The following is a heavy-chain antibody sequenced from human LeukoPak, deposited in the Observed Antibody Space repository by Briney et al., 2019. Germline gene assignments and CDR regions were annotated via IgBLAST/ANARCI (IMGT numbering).Heavy chain of an antibody. Sequence: GASVKVSCKASGYTFTSYDINWVRRATGQGLEWMGWMNPNSGNTGYAQKFQGRVTMTRNTSISTAYMELSSLRSEDTAVYYCARVASYYYESYYFDYWGQGTLVTVSS. CDR1: GYTFTSYD. CDR2: MNPNSGNT. D-gene: IGHD3-22*01. J-gene: IGHJ4*02. V-gene: IGHV1-8*01. CDR3: ARVASYYYESYYFDY.